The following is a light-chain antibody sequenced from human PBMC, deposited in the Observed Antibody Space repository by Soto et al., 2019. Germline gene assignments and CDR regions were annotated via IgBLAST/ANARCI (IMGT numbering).Light chain of an antibody. CDR1: SSDIGAYDY. J-gene: IGLJ1*01. CDR3: TSFAPGRIYV. CDR2: EVS. V-gene: IGLV2-14*03. Sequence: QSALTQPASVSGSPGQSITISCSGTSSDIGAYDYVSWYQQHPGRAPTLIIYEVSHRFSGLSDRFSGSESGNTASLTISGLQSEYEGDYYCTSFAPGRIYVFGSGTKVTVL.